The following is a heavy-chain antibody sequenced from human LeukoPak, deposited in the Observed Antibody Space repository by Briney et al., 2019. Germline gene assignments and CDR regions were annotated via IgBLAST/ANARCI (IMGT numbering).Heavy chain of an antibody. Sequence: SETLSLTCTVSGGSISSGGYYWSWIRQHPGKGLEWIGYIYYSGSTYYNPSLKSRVTISVDTSTNQFSLKMSSVTAADTAVYYCARQYDYYDSSGYRFDPWGQGTLVTVSS. CDR2: IYYSGST. CDR3: ARQYDYYDSSGYRFDP. CDR1: GGSISSGGYY. J-gene: IGHJ5*02. D-gene: IGHD3-22*01. V-gene: IGHV4-31*03.